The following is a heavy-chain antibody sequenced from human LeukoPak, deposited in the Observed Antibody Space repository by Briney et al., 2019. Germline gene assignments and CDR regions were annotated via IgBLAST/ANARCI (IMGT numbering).Heavy chain of an antibody. Sequence: GGSLRLSCAASGFXFSSYAMRGVRQAPGEGLEGVTVISGSGGSTYYADSVKGRFTISRDNSKDTLYLQMNSLRAEDTAVYFCAKDRTSWYYPFDSWGQGTLVTVSS. CDR3: AKDRTSWYYPFDS. CDR1: GFXFSSYA. CDR2: ISGSGGST. V-gene: IGHV3-23*01. D-gene: IGHD6-13*01. J-gene: IGHJ4*02.